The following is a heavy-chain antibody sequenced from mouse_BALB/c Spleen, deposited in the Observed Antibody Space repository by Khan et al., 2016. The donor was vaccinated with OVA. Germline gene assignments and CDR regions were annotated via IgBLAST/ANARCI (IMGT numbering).Heavy chain of an antibody. CDR2: IYPSDNYT. D-gene: IGHD1-1*01. CDR3: TREGTTVDAMDY. Sequence: QVQLQQSGAELVRPGASVKLSCKASGYTFTNYWINWVKQRPGQGLEWIGNIYPSDNYTNYNQKFKDKATLTVDKSSSTAYIQLSSPKSEDSAVYYCTREGTTVDAMDYWGQGTSVTVSS. V-gene: IGHV1-69*02. J-gene: IGHJ4*01. CDR1: GYTFTNYW.